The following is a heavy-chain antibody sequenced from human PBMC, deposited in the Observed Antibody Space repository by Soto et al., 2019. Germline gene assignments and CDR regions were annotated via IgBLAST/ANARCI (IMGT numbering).Heavy chain of an antibody. CDR2: INAGNGNT. J-gene: IGHJ4*02. CDR3: ARAVGGPTSNLDY. Sequence: QVQLVQSGAEEKKPGASVKVSCKASGYTFTSYAMHWVRQAPGQRLEWMGWINAGNGNTKYSQKFQGRVTITRDTSASTAYMERSSLRSEDTGVYYCARAVGGPTSNLDYWGQGTLVTVSS. CDR1: GYTFTSYA. V-gene: IGHV1-3*05. D-gene: IGHD3-16*01.